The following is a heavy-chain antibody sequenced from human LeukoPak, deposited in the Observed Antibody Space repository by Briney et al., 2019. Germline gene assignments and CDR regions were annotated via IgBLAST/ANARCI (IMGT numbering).Heavy chain of an antibody. CDR1: GFTFDDYA. CDR3: AKDRGPTATTSSYMDV. CDR2: ISWNSGSI. D-gene: IGHD5-24*01. Sequence: PGRSLRLSCAASGFTFDDYAMHWVRQAPGKGLEWVSGISWNSGSIEYADSVKGRFTISRDNAKNSLYLQMKSLRVEDTALYYCAKDRGPTATTSSYMDVWGQGTLVTVSS. V-gene: IGHV3-9*01. J-gene: IGHJ4*02.